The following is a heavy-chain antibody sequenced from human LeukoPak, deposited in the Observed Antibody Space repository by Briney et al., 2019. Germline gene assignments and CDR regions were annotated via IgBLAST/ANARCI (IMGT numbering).Heavy chain of an antibody. CDR3: ARLLLWFGERDH. J-gene: IGHJ4*02. CDR1: GFTFSSYS. CDR2: ISSSGSTI. Sequence: GGSLRLSCATSGFTFSSYSMNWVRQARGKGLEWVSYISSSGSTIYYADSVKGRFPISRDNAKNSLYLQMNILRSEDTAYYYCARLLLWFGERDHGGQGTVVSVPS. V-gene: IGHV3-48*04. D-gene: IGHD3-10*01.